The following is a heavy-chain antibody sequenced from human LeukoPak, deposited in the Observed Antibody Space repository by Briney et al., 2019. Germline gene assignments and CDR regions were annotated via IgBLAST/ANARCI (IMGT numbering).Heavy chain of an antibody. CDR2: IYPNTRVT. Sequence: ASVKVSCMASGYTFTGHYMHWVRQAPGQGLWWMSWIYPNTRVTNSAQKFQGRVTLTRDTSTSTVYMELSSLRSEDTAVYYCARNHLDRYYYDSSGTGPFDYWGQGTLVTVSS. CDR3: ARNHLDRYYYDSSGTGPFDY. J-gene: IGHJ4*02. V-gene: IGHV1-2*02. CDR1: GYTFTGHY. D-gene: IGHD3-22*01.